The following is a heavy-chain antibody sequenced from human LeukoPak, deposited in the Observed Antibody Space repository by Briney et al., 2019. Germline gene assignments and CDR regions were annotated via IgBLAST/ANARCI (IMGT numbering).Heavy chain of an antibody. CDR2: IIPIFGAA. J-gene: IGHJ4*02. CDR1: GGTFTSYA. CDR3: ARDYDILTGYRPGFDY. V-gene: IGHV1-69*06. D-gene: IGHD3-9*01. Sequence: ASVKVSCKASGGTFTSYAISWVRQAPGQGLEWMGGIIPIFGAANYAQKFQGRVTITADKSTSTSYMELSSLRAEDTAVYYCARDYDILTGYRPGFDYWGQGTLVTVSS.